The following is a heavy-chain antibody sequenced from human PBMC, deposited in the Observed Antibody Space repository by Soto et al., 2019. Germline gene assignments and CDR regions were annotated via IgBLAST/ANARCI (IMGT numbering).Heavy chain of an antibody. J-gene: IGHJ4*02. V-gene: IGHV4-59*08. CDR1: GGSISSYY. CDR2: IYYSVST. D-gene: IGHD3-22*01. CDR3: ARHDYYDSSGFYQGGY. Sequence: QVQLQESGPGLVKPSETLSLNCTVSGGSISSYYWSWIRQPPGKGLEWIGYIYYSVSTNYNPSLKSRAPISVHTSKNQVSLRLSSVTAADTAVYYRARHDYYDSSGFYQGGYWGQGVLVTVSS.